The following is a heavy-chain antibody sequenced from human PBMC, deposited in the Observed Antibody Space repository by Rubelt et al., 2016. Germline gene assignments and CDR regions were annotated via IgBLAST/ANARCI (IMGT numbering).Heavy chain of an antibody. V-gene: IGHV3-30*18. D-gene: IGHD5-24*01. CDR2: ISYDGSNK. CDR1: GFTFSSYG. J-gene: IGHJ6*03. Sequence: GFTFSSYGMHWVRQAPGKGLEWVAVISYDGSNKYYADSVKGRFTISRDNSKNTLYLQMNSLRAEDTAVYYYANRGGDGYNLAYYYYMDVWGKGTTVTVSS. CDR3: ANRGGDGYNLAYYYYMDV.